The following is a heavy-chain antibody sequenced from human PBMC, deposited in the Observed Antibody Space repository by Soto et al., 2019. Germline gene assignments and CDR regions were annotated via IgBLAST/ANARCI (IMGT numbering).Heavy chain of an antibody. J-gene: IGHJ4*02. CDR1: GFTFSGSA. CDR2: IRSKANSYAT. CDR3: TRHHGVTIFGVATEQFDD. D-gene: IGHD3-3*01. Sequence: EVQLVESGGGLVQPGGSLKLSCAASGFTFSGSAMHWVRQASGKGLEWVGRIRSKANSYATAYAASVKGRFTISRDDSKNTAYLQMNSLKAEDAAVYYCTRHHGVTIFGVATEQFDDWGQGTLVTVSS. V-gene: IGHV3-73*01.